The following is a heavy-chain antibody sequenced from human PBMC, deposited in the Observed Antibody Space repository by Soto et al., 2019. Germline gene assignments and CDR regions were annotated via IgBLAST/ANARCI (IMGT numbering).Heavy chain of an antibody. CDR1: GFTFSSYA. D-gene: IGHD4-17*01. CDR2: ISYDGKNK. J-gene: IGHJ6*02. Sequence: QVQLVESGGGVVQPGRSLRLSCAASGFTFSSYAMHWVRQAPGKGLEWVAVISYDGKNKYYADSVKGRFTISRDNPKTPLYLKMNSLRAEDTALYDCARVRVTTVEYGMDVWGQGTTVTVSS. CDR3: ARVRVTTVEYGMDV. V-gene: IGHV3-30*04.